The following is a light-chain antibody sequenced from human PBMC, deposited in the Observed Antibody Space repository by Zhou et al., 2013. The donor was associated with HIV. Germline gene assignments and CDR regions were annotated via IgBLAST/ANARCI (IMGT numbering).Light chain of an antibody. V-gene: IGLV1-40*01. J-gene: IGLJ2*01. Sequence: QSVLTQPPSVSGAPGQRVTISCTGSSSNIGAGYDVHWYQQLPGTAPKLLIYGNTNRPSGVPDRFSGSKSGTSATLGITGLQTGDEAVYYCGTWDSSLSAVVFGGGTKLTVL. CDR2: GNT. CDR3: GTWDSSLSAVV. CDR1: SSNIGAGYD.